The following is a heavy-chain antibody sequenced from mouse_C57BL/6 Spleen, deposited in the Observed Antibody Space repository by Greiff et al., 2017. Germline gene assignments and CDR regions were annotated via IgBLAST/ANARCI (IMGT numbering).Heavy chain of an antibody. V-gene: IGHV1-19*01. Sequence: EVQLQQSGPVLVKPGASVKMSCKASGYTFTDYYMNWVKQSHGKSLEWLGVIRPYNGGTSYNQKFKGKATLTVNKSSSTAYMELNSLTSEDSAVNYCARDYGSSLYYFGYWGHGTTLTVSS. CDR1: GYTFTDYY. CDR3: ARDYGSSLYYFGY. J-gene: IGHJ2*01. CDR2: IRPYNGGT. D-gene: IGHD1-1*01.